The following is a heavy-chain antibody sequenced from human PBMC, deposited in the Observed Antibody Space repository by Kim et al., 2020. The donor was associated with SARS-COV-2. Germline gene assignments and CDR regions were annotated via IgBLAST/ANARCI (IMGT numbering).Heavy chain of an antibody. CDR3: AKNYYDSGSPERAYHYYGIDA. CDR1: GGVSGFSFMNYN. V-gene: IGHV3-21*01. CDR2: ISSGSRFI. D-gene: IGHD3-10*01. Sequence: GGSLRLSCVVSGGVSGFSFMNYNMNWVRQAPGKGLEWVASISSGSRFIYYSDSVKGRFTISRDNAKNSLYLELNSLRAEDTAVYYCAKNYYDSGSPERAYHYYGIDAWGQGTAVTVSS. J-gene: IGHJ6*02.